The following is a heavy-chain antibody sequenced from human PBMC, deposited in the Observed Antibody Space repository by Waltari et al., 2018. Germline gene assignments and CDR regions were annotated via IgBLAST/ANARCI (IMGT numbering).Heavy chain of an antibody. CDR2: IYKRETI. J-gene: IGHJ6*02. CDR3: ARGIVSGGNYYGLDV. D-gene: IGHD2-15*01. CDR1: GDSVTRGRYF. V-gene: IGHV4-61*01. Sequence: QVQLQESGPGLVKPSETLSLTCTVSGDSVTRGRYFWNWMRLAPGKGLEWIASIYKRETINTNPSLQTRVTTFLDTAENQVSLLLHSVIPEDTAGYLCARGIVSGGNYYGLDVWGQGTTVRVSS.